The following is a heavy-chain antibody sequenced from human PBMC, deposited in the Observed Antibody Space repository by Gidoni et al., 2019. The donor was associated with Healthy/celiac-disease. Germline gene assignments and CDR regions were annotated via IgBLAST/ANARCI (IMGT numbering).Heavy chain of an antibody. CDR3: TTDRYCSSTSCSYWYFDL. Sequence: EVQLVESGGGLVKPGGSLRLSCAASGFTFSKAWMSWVRQAPGKGLEWVGRIKSKTDGGTTDYAAPVKGRFTISRDDSKNTLYLQMNSLKTEDTAVYYCTTDRYCSSTSCSYWYFDLWGRGTLVTVSS. V-gene: IGHV3-15*01. CDR2: IKSKTDGGTT. J-gene: IGHJ2*01. CDR1: GFTFSKAW. D-gene: IGHD2-2*01.